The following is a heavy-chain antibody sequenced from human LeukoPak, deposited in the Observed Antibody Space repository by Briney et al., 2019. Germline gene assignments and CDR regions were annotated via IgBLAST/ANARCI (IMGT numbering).Heavy chain of an antibody. J-gene: IGHJ4*02. D-gene: IGHD1-7*01. CDR3: AKESRTGTTQDY. V-gene: IGHV3-30*18. CDR1: GFTFSSYG. Sequence: GRSLRLSCAASGFTFSSYGMYWARQAPGKGLEWVTVISYDGSNKYYADSVKDRFTISRDNSKNTLYLQMNSLRAEDTAVYYCAKESRTGTTQDYWGQGTLVTVSS. CDR2: ISYDGSNK.